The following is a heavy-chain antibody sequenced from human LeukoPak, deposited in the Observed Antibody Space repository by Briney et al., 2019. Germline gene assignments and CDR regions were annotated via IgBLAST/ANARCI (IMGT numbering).Heavy chain of an antibody. J-gene: IGHJ4*02. CDR2: IYPGDSDT. CDR1: GSRFTSYW. D-gene: IGHD6-19*01. V-gene: IGHV5-51*01. Sequence: GASLKISSKGSGSRFTSYWIGWVRRMPGKGLEWMGIIYPGDSDTRYSPSFQGQVTISADKSISTAYLQWSTLKASDTAMYYCARHIRGGWTVDYWGQGTLVTVSS. CDR3: ARHIRGGWTVDY.